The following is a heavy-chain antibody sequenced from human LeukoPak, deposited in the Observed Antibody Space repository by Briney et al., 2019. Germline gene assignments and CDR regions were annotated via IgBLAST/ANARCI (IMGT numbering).Heavy chain of an antibody. D-gene: IGHD3-9*01. Sequence: GGSLRLSCAASGFIFSTSDMHWVRQAPGKGLEWVSFIQYDGSRENYSDSVKGRFTISRDNSRNTLYLQMYSLRPDDTAVYYCAKDLFFWGQGTVVTVSS. CDR1: GFIFSTSD. CDR3: AKDLFF. V-gene: IGHV3-30*02. J-gene: IGHJ3*01. CDR2: IQYDGSRE.